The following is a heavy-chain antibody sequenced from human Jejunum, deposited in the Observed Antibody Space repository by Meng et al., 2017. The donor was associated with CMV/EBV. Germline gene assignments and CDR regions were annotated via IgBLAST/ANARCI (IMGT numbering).Heavy chain of an antibody. Sequence: GSLSLSSSSWGWVRQPPGKRLGWIGSIYYSGSTYYNPSLKSRVTISVDTSKNQFSLKLSSVTAADTAVYYCARDSRGYSYGQLDYWGQGTLVTVSS. CDR2: IYYSGST. J-gene: IGHJ4*02. V-gene: IGHV4-39*07. D-gene: IGHD5-18*01. CDR1: GSLSLSSSS. CDR3: ARDSRGYSYGQLDY.